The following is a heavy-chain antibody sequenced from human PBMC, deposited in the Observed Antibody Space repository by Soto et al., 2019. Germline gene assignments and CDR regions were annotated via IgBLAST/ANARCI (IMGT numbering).Heavy chain of an antibody. CDR1: GYTFNIYG. J-gene: IGHJ4*02. V-gene: IGHV1-18*01. CDR2: ISAYNRYT. D-gene: IGHD3-22*01. CDR3: ARPFYDDASGYPSDY. Sequence: ASVKVSCKASGYTFNIYGINWVRQAPGQGLEWMGWISAYNRYTDYAQKFQGRVSLTTDTSTSTAHMELRSLRVDDTAVYYCARPFYDDASGYPSDYWGQGTAVTVSS.